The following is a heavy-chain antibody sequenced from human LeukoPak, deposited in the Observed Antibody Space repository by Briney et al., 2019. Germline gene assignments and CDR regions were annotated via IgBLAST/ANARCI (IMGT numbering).Heavy chain of an antibody. D-gene: IGHD6-13*01. CDR3: ARADWYGTTWYGRVDY. V-gene: IGHV3-23*01. J-gene: IGHJ4*02. CDR1: GFTFSNYA. Sequence: GGSLRLSCGASGFTFSNYAMSWVRRAPGKGLESVSDIRSTGGTTAYADSVKGRFTISRDNSRNTLYLLMNSLRAEDTAVYYCARADWYGTTWYGRVDYWGQGTLVTVSS. CDR2: IRSTGGTT.